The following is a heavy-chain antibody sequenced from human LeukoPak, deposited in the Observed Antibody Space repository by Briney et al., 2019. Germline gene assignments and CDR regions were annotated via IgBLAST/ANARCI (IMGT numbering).Heavy chain of an antibody. CDR2: MYYSGNT. V-gene: IGHV4-59*01. CDR3: ARHLGYCSSTSCYSWFDP. Sequence: SETLSLTCTVSGGSISSYYWSWIRQPPGQGLEWIGYMYYSGNTNYNPSLKSRVTISVDTSKNQFSLKLSSVTAADTAVYYCARHLGYCSSTSCYSWFDPWGQGTLVTVSS. J-gene: IGHJ5*02. CDR1: GGSISSYY. D-gene: IGHD2-2*01.